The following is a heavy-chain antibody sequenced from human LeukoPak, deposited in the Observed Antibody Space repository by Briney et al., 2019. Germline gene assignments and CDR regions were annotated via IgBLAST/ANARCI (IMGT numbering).Heavy chain of an antibody. CDR3: ARDPYYDFWSGYYRVDY. D-gene: IGHD3-3*01. J-gene: IGHJ4*02. CDR2: IKQDGSEK. V-gene: IGHV3-7*01. CDR1: GFTFSSYW. Sequence: WGSLRLSCAASGFTFSSYWMSWVRQAPGKGLEWVANIKQDGSEKYYVDSVKGRFTISRDNAKNSLYLQMNSLRAEDTAVYYCARDPYYDFWSGYYRVDYWGQGTLVTVSS.